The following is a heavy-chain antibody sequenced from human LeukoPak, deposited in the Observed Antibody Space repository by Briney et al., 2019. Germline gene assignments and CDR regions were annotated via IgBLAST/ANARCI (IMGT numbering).Heavy chain of an antibody. D-gene: IGHD3-9*01. V-gene: IGHV4-59*01. CDR3: QKTAYEILSDYSLYSPRGGFDH. Sequence: KPSETLSLTCTVSGVSITLDYWTWILQSPKKGLELIGDISNGGSNYSPSLSSLLTISTDTSKNHFSLRLTSVSAADTVFFFKQKTAYEILSDYSLYSPRGGFDHWGQGILVTVSS. J-gene: IGHJ4*02. CDR1: GVSITLDY. CDR2: ISNGGS.